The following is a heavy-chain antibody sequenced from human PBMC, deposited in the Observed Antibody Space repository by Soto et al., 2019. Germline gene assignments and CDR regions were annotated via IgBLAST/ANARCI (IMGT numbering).Heavy chain of an antibody. Sequence: ASVKVSCKASGYTFTGYYMHWVRQAPGQGLEWMGWINPNSGGTNYAQKFQGRVTMTRDTSISTAYMELSRLRSDDTAVYYCARWSGSSRPNYYYYGMDVWGQGTTVTVSS. J-gene: IGHJ6*02. D-gene: IGHD2-2*01. V-gene: IGHV1-2*02. CDR1: GYTFTGYY. CDR2: INPNSGGT. CDR3: ARWSGSSRPNYYYYGMDV.